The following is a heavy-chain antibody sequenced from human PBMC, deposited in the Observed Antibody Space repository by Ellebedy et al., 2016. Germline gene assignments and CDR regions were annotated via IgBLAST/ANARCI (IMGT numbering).Heavy chain of an antibody. V-gene: IGHV3-9*01. D-gene: IGHD3-9*01. J-gene: IGHJ4*02. Sequence: SLKISCAASGFTFDDYAMHWVRQAPGKGLEWVSGISWNSGSIGYADSVKGRFTISRDNAKNSLYLQMNSLRAEDTALYYCAEGPHYDILTGPTFDYWGQGTLVTVSS. CDR1: GFTFDDYA. CDR3: AEGPHYDILTGPTFDY. CDR2: ISWNSGSI.